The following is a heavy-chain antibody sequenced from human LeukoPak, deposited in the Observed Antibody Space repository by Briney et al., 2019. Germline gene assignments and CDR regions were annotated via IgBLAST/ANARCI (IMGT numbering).Heavy chain of an antibody. CDR3: ARHGTRYCSGGSCLYY. Sequence: SETLSLTCAVSGYSISSGYYWGWIRQPPGKGLEWIGSIYHSGSTYYNPSLKSRVTISVDTSKNQFSLKLSSVTAADTAVYYCARHGTRYCSGGSCLYYWGQGTLVTVSS. CDR1: GYSISSGYY. D-gene: IGHD2-15*01. J-gene: IGHJ4*02. CDR2: IYHSGST. V-gene: IGHV4-38-2*01.